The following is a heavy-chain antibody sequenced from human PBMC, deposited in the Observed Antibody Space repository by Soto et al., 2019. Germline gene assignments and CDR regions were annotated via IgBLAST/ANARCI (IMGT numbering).Heavy chain of an antibody. Sequence: EVQLLDSGGGWVQPGGSLRLSCVASGFVFSDYAMSWVRQAPGKGLGWVSAISAGGSATYYANSVKGRFTVSRVNSKNTLYLQMNTLRAEDTAIYYCASVPIWCGSSSCYTEGFDSWGQGTLVTVSS. CDR1: GFVFSDYA. V-gene: IGHV3-23*01. CDR2: ISAGGSAT. D-gene: IGHD2-2*01. J-gene: IGHJ4*02. CDR3: ASVPIWCGSSSCYTEGFDS.